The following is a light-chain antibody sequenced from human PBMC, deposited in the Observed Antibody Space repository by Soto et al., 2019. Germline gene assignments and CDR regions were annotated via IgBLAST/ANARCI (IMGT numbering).Light chain of an antibody. CDR2: DAS. Sequence: SVVTQSPATLSLSPGERATLSCRTSQSVDSQVAWYQQKVGQGPRLLIYDASNRATGVPAMFSGSGSGTDFTLTSSSLAPEDFAVYHCTQRRTWPWTGGQGTKVEIK. CDR1: QSVDSQ. J-gene: IGKJ1*01. V-gene: IGKV3-11*01. CDR3: TQRRTWPWT.